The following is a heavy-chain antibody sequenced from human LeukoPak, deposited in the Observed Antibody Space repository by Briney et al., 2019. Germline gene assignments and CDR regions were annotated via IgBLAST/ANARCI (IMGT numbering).Heavy chain of an antibody. CDR1: GYTFSGYY. V-gene: IGHV1-2*02. CDR2: INPNSGGT. CDR3: AKGDSSGYYLGLGGFAFDI. Sequence: SVKVSCKASGYTFSGYYMHWVRQAPGQGLEWMGWINPNSGGTNYAQKFQGRVTMTRDTSISTAYMELSRLRSDDTAVYYCAKGDSSGYYLGLGGFAFDIWGQGTMVTVSS. D-gene: IGHD3-22*01. J-gene: IGHJ3*02.